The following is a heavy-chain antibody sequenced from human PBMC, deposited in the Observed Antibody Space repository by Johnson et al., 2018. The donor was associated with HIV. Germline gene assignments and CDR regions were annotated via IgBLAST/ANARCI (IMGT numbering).Heavy chain of an antibody. CDR3: AKADTMAGDAFDV. CDR2: IYSGGST. J-gene: IGHJ3*01. V-gene: IGHV3-53*01. D-gene: IGHD2-2*01. CDR1: GFTVSINY. Sequence: VQLVESGGGLIQPGGSLRLSCAASGFTVSINYMSWVRQAPGQGLEWVSVIYSGGSTYYADSVKGRFTISRDNSKNTLYLQMNSLTAGDTAMYYCAKADTMAGDAFDVWGHGTLVTVSS.